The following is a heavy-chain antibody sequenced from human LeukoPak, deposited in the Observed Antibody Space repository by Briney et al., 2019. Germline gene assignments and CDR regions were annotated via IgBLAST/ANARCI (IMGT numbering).Heavy chain of an antibody. V-gene: IGHV3-30*18. CDR1: GFTFSSYG. D-gene: IGHD6-13*01. CDR3: AKPGRVAAAAKLGQYYGMDV. CDR2: ISYDGSNK. J-gene: IGHJ6*02. Sequence: PGGSLRLSCAASGFTFSSYGMHWVRQAPGKGLEWVAVISYDGSNKYYADSVKGRFTISRDNSKNTLYLQMNSLRAEDTAVYYCAKPGRVAAAAKLGQYYGMDVWGQGTTVTVSS.